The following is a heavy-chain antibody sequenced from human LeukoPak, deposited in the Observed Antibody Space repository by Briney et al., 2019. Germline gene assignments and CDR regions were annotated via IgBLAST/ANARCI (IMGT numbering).Heavy chain of an antibody. D-gene: IGHD2-2*01. CDR3: ARDRSTPDAFDI. V-gene: IGHV3-21*01. CDR2: ISSSSSYI. J-gene: IGHJ3*02. Sequence: GGSLRLSCAASGFTSSSYSMNWVRQAPGKGLEWVSSISSSSSYIYYADSVKGRFTISRDNAKNSLYLQMNSLRAEDTAVYYCARDRSTPDAFDIWGQGTMVTVSS. CDR1: GFTSSSYS.